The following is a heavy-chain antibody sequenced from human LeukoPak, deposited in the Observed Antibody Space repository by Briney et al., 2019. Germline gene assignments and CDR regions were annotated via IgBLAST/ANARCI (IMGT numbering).Heavy chain of an antibody. J-gene: IGHJ4*02. D-gene: IGHD6-19*01. CDR3: AGSNIAVTGTLWVY. Sequence: ASVEVSCKASGYTFTGHYMHWVRQAPGQGLEWMGRIDPNSGGTNYAQKFQGRVTMTRDTSISTAYMELSRLRSDDTAVYYCAGSNIAVTGTLWVYWGQGTLVTVSS. CDR1: GYTFTGHY. CDR2: IDPNSGGT. V-gene: IGHV1-2*06.